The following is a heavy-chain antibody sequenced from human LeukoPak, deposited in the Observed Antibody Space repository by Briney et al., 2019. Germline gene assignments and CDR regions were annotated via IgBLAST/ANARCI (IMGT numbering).Heavy chain of an antibody. CDR2: ISYDGSNK. CDR3: ARDRPMIVVANGDWAFDI. Sequence: GGSLRLSCAASGFTFSSYAMHWVRQAPGKGLEWVAVISYDGSNKYYADSVKGRFTIPRDNSKNTLYLQMNSLRAEDTAVYYCARDRPMIVVANGDWAFDIWGQGTMVTVSS. V-gene: IGHV3-30-3*01. J-gene: IGHJ3*02. CDR1: GFTFSSYA. D-gene: IGHD3-22*01.